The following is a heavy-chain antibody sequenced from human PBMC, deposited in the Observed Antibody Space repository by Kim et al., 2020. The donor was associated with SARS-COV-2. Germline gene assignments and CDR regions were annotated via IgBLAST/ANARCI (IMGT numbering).Heavy chain of an antibody. D-gene: IGHD3-10*01. CDR2: QDGREK. J-gene: IGHJ4*02. V-gene: IGHV3-7*03. Sequence: QDGREKYYVDSAKGRFTIPRDNAKNSLYLQMNSLRAEDTAVYYCARDGGYWGQGTLVTVSS. CDR3: ARDGGY.